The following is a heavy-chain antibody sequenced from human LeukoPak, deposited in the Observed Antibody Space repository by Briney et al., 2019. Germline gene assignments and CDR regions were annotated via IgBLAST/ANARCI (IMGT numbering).Heavy chain of an antibody. V-gene: IGHV3-49*04. J-gene: IGHJ4*02. Sequence: GGSLRLSCAASGFTFSSYAMSWVRQAPGKGLEWVSFTRSRIYGGAPEYAASVRGRFSVSRDDSESIAYLQMNNLKSEDTAVYYCARGQTVPGAKYYFDFWSPGTLVTVSS. CDR3: ARGQTVPGAKYYFDF. D-gene: IGHD2/OR15-2a*01. CDR2: TRSRIYGGAP. CDR1: GFTFSSYA.